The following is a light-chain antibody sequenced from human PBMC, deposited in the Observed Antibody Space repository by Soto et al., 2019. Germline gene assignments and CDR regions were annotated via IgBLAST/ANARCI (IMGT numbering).Light chain of an antibody. CDR3: QHYDNWPPWT. CDR1: QSVSNN. CDR2: GAS. Sequence: EIIMTQAPATLSVSPGEIATLSCRASQSVSNNLAWYQQKPGQAPRLLIYGASTRANDIPARFSGSGSGTEFTLTIRSLQSEDIAVYYCQHYDNWPPWTFGQGTKVDIK. V-gene: IGKV3-15*01. J-gene: IGKJ1*01.